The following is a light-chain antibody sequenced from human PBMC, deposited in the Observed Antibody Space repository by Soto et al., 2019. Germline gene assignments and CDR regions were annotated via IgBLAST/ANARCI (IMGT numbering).Light chain of an antibody. J-gene: IGKJ1*01. CDR1: QSINSY. V-gene: IGKV1-39*01. Sequence: DIQMTQSPSPLSASVGDRVTITCRASQSINSYLNWYQHKPGKAPTLLISAATSLHSGVPSRFSGSGYGTDFTLTISSFQPEDFATYYCQQCFSPPWTFGHGTKVDFK. CDR3: QQCFSPPWT. CDR2: AAT.